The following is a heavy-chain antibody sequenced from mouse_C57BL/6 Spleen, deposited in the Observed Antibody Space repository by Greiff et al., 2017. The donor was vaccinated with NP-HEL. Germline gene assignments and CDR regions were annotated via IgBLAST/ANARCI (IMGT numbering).Heavy chain of an antibody. J-gene: IGHJ4*01. CDR1: GYAFTNYL. V-gene: IGHV1-54*01. CDR2: INPGSGGT. Sequence: QVQLQQSGAELVRPGTSVKVSCKASGYAFTNYLIEWVKQRPGQGLEWIGVINPGSGGTNYNEKFKGKATLTADKSSSTAYMQLSSLTSEDSAVYFCARSDGAWLRAMDYWGQGTSVTVSS. D-gene: IGHD1-2*01. CDR3: ARSDGAWLRAMDY.